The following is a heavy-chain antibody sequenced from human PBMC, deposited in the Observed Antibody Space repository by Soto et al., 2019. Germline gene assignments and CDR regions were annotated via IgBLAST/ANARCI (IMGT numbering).Heavy chain of an antibody. D-gene: IGHD1-26*01. V-gene: IGHV3-48*03. J-gene: IGHJ6*02. CDR2: ISTGVSSI. CDR3: ARERGGLSGADV. CDR1: GFTLSNYE. Sequence: PGGSLRLSCAGSGFTLSNYEMNWVRQAPGKGLEWVSYISTGVSSIYYADSVKGRFTIARDNGKNSVYLQMSSLRAEDTATYYCARERGGLSGADVWGQGTTVTVSS.